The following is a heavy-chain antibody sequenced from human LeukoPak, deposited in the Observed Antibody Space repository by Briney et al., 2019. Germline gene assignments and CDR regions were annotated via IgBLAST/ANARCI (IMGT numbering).Heavy chain of an antibody. J-gene: IGHJ6*02. D-gene: IGHD6-19*01. CDR2: MNPNSGNT. V-gene: IGHV1-8*01. CDR1: GYTFTSYD. CDR3: ARGGYSSGWNYYYYYGMDV. Sequence: ASVKVSCKASGYTFTSYDIHWVRQATGQGLEWMGWMNPNSGNTGYAQKFQGRVTMTRNTSISTAYMELSSLRSEDTAVYYCARGGYSSGWNYYYYYGMDVWGQGTTVTVSS.